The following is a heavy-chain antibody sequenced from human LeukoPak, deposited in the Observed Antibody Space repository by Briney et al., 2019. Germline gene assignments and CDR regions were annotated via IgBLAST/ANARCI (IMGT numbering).Heavy chain of an antibody. Sequence: PGGSLRLSCAASGFTFSNYGIHWVRQAPGKGLEWVAVIWYDGSNKNYADSVKGRFIISRDNSRNTLYLQMNSLRAEDTAVYYCARSYIVVVPAAFFDYWGQGTLVTVSS. CDR3: ARSYIVVVPAAFFDY. J-gene: IGHJ4*02. CDR1: GFTFSNYG. D-gene: IGHD2-2*01. V-gene: IGHV3-33*01. CDR2: IWYDGSNK.